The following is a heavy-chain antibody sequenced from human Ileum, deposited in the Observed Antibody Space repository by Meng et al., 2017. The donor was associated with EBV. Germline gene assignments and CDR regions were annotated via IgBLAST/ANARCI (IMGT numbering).Heavy chain of an antibody. CDR1: GGLMGGSDYY. D-gene: IGHD2-2*01. CDR3: ARDPHAEKFPSQET. J-gene: IGHJ5*02. CDR2: IYYRGST. V-gene: IGHV4-39*07. Sequence: HLKGAVPRLGKRAETLSCYCTAAGGLMGGSDYYWGWISKCPEKGLEWIASIYYRGSTYYNPSLKSRVTISIDTSKNQFSLKLNSVTAAETAVYYCARDPHAEKFPSQETWGQGTLVTVSS.